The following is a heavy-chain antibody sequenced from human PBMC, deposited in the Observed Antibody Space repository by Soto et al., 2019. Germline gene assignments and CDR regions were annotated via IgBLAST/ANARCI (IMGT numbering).Heavy chain of an antibody. CDR3: ARDTGGFFDY. CDR1: GGSISSYY. J-gene: IGHJ4*02. Sequence: SETLSLTCTVSGGSISSYYWSWIRQPPGKGLEWIGYIYYSGSTNYNPSLKSRVTISVDTSKNQFSLKLSSVTAADTAVYYCARDTGGFFDYWGQGTLVTVSS. CDR2: IYYSGST. V-gene: IGHV4-59*01. D-gene: IGHD3-10*01.